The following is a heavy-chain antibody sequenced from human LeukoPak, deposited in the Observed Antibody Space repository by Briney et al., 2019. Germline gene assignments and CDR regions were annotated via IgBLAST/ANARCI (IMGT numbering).Heavy chain of an antibody. Sequence: SETLSLTCTVSGGSISTYYWSWIRQPPGKGLEWIGYIYYSGNTDYNPSLKSRVTISVDTSKNQVSLKLSSVSAADTAVYYCARRERSGSPFQDWGQGTLVTVSS. CDR3: ARRERSGSPFQD. CDR2: IYYSGNT. D-gene: IGHD2-15*01. V-gene: IGHV4-59*08. CDR1: GGSISTYY. J-gene: IGHJ1*01.